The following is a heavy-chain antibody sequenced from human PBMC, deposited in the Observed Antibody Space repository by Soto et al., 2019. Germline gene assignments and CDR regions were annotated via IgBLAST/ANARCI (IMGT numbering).Heavy chain of an antibody. D-gene: IGHD2-8*01. CDR1: GYTFTSYG. CDR2: ISAYNGNT. CDR3: ARDQSFDRTYYYCIDV. V-gene: IGHV1-18*01. Sequence: ASVKVSCKASGYTFTSYGISWVRQAPGQGLEWMGWISAYNGNTNYAQKLQGRVTMTTDTSTSTAYMELRGLRSDDTAVYYCARDQSFDRTYYYCIDVWGQGTTVTV. J-gene: IGHJ6*02.